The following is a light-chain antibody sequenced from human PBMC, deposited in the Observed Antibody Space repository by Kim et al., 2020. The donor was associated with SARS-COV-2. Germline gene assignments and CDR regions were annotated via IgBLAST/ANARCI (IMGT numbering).Light chain of an antibody. CDR3: STWDSSLSAWV. J-gene: IGLJ3*02. CDR1: SNDIANQG. V-gene: IGLV10-54*01. Sequence: QTATLTRTGNSNDIANQGAAWQQQHQGHPPNLLSYANNNRPSGISERFSASRSGNTASLTITGLQPEDEADYYCSTWDSSLSAWVFGGGTQLTVL. CDR2: ANN.